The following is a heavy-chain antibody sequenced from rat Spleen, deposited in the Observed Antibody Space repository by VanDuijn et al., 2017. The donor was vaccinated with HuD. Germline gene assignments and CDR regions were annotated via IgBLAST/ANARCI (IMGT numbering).Heavy chain of an antibody. D-gene: IGHD1-10*01. V-gene: IGHV5-25*01. Sequence: EVQLVESGGGLVQPGGSLKLSCVASGFTFNNYWMTWVRQAPAKGLEWVATISTGGGDTYYRDSVKGRFTISRDNAKTTLYLQMDSLRSEDTATYYCAKDKGEYNNLFDYWGQGVMVTVTS. CDR1: GFTFNNYW. CDR3: AKDKGEYNNLFDY. J-gene: IGHJ2*01. CDR2: ISTGGGDT.